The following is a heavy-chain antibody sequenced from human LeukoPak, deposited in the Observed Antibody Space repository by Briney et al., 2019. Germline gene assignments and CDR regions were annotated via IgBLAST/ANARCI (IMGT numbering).Heavy chain of an antibody. Sequence: PGGSLRLSCAASGFTFSSYGMHWVRQAPGKGLEWVAVIWYDGSNKYYADSVKGRFTISRDNSKNTLYLQMNSLRAEDTAVYYCARARQYSSSLSYGMDVWGQGTTVTVSS. J-gene: IGHJ6*02. V-gene: IGHV3-33*01. D-gene: IGHD6-13*01. CDR3: ARARQYSSSLSYGMDV. CDR1: GFTFSSYG. CDR2: IWYDGSNK.